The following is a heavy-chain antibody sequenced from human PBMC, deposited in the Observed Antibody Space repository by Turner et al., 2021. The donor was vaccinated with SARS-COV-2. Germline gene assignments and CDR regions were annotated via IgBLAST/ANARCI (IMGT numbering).Heavy chain of an antibody. CDR3: AKGESQYFDY. Sequence: QVQLVESGGGVVQPGRSLRLSCAASGFTFSSYGMHWGRQAPGKGLEWVAVISYDGTNKYYADSVKGRFTISRDNSKNTLYLQMNSLRAEDTAVYYCAKGESQYFDYWGQGTLVTVSS. J-gene: IGHJ4*02. CDR2: ISYDGTNK. CDR1: GFTFSSYG. V-gene: IGHV3-30*18.